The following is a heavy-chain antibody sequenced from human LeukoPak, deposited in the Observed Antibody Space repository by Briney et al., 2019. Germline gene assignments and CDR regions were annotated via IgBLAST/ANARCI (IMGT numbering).Heavy chain of an antibody. CDR2: IYHSGST. CDR3: ARAVRNNYYYYYMDV. J-gene: IGHJ6*03. V-gene: IGHV4-59*01. Sequence: SETLSLTCSVSGGSIRSNYWNWIRQPPGKGLEWIGYIYHSGSTNYNPSLKSRVTISVDTPKNQFSLKLNSVTAADTAVYFCARAVRNNYYYYYMDVWGKGTTVTVSS. CDR1: GGSIRSNY.